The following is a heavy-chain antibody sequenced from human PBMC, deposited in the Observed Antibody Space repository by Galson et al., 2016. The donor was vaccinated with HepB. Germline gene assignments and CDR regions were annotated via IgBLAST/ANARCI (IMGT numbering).Heavy chain of an antibody. CDR2: LSGNGGHT. CDR1: GFTFSTHA. J-gene: IGHJ5*01. Sequence: SLRLSCAASGFTFSTHAMSWVRQAPGKGLEWVSVLSGNGGHTYSADSVKGRFTISRDNSKNTLYLQMRSLRVGDTAVYYCAKNPPTALMYFDSWGQGTPVTVSS. CDR3: AKNPPTALMYFDS. D-gene: IGHD2-21*02. V-gene: IGHV3-23*01.